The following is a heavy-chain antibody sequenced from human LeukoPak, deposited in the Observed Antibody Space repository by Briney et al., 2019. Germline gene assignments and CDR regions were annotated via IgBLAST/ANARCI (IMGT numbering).Heavy chain of an antibody. J-gene: IGHJ4*02. V-gene: IGHV4-30-4*01. CDR3: ARDLPALVPVY. D-gene: IGHD5-18*01. CDR1: GGSISSGDYY. CDR2: IYYSGST. Sequence: SQTLSLTCTVSGGSISSGDYYWRWIRQPPGKGLEWIGYIYYSGSTYYNPTLKSRVTMSVDTSNNQFSLKLSSVTAADTAVYYCARDLPALVPVYWGQGTLVTVSS.